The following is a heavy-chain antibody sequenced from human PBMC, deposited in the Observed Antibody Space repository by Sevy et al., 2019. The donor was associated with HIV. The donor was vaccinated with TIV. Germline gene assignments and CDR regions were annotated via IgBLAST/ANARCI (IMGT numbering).Heavy chain of an antibody. V-gene: IGHV4-4*07. Sequence: SETLSLTCTVSGGSISSYYWSWIRQPAGKGLEWIGRIYTSGSTNYNPSLKSRVTMSVDTSKNQFSLKLSSVTAADTAVYYCARDSLYYYDSSGVNYFHYWGQGTLVTVSS. CDR2: IYTSGST. CDR3: ARDSLYYYDSSGVNYFHY. CDR1: GGSISSYY. D-gene: IGHD3-22*01. J-gene: IGHJ4*02.